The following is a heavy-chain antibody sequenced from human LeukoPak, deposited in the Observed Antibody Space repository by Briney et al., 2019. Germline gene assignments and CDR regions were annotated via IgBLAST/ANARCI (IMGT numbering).Heavy chain of an antibody. V-gene: IGHV3-48*04. J-gene: IGHJ5*02. CDR1: GFTFSSYS. Sequence: TGGSLRLSCAASGFTFSSYSMNWVRQAPGKGLEWVSYISSSSSTIYYADSVKGRFTISRDDAKNTLYLQMNSLRVEDTAVYYCARDIAPVGTVWFDPWGQGTLVTVSS. D-gene: IGHD6-13*01. CDR3: ARDIAPVGTVWFDP. CDR2: ISSSSSTI.